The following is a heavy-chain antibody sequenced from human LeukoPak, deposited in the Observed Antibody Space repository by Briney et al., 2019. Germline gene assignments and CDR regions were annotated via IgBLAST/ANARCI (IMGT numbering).Heavy chain of an antibody. V-gene: IGHV3-48*02. Sequence: GGSLRLSCAASGFTFSRYGMNWVRQAPGKGLEWVSYISGSTRTIYYADSVKGRFTISRDNSKNSLYLQMNSLRDEDTAVYYCARDPLRWLQNNYYYYYMDVWGKGTTVTVSS. J-gene: IGHJ6*03. CDR3: ARDPLRWLQNNYYYYYMDV. CDR2: ISGSTRTI. CDR1: GFTFSRYG. D-gene: IGHD5-24*01.